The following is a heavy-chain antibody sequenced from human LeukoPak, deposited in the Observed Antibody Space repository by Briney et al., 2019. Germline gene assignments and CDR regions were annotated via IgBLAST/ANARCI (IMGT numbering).Heavy chain of an antibody. J-gene: IGHJ6*02. CDR3: ARVFPPTGYYGMDV. CDR2: IYYSGST. V-gene: IGHV4-39*07. D-gene: IGHD3-9*01. CDR1: GGSISSSSYY. Sequence: PSETLSLTCTVSGGSISSSSYYWGWIRQPPGKGLEWIGSIYYSGSTYYNPSLKSRVTISVDTSKNQFSLKLSSVTAADTAVYYCARVFPPTGYYGMDVWGRGTTVTVSS.